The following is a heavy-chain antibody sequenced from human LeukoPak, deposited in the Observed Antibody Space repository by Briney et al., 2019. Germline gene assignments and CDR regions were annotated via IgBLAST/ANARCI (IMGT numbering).Heavy chain of an antibody. J-gene: IGHJ4*02. CDR3: ARRLYYYGSGIDY. D-gene: IGHD3-10*01. Sequence: ASVKVSCKVSGYTFTGYYMHWVRQAPGQGLEWMGWINPNSGGTNYAQKFQGRVTMTRDTSISTAYMELSRLRSDDTAVYYCARRLYYYGSGIDYWGQGTLVTVSS. CDR2: INPNSGGT. CDR1: GYTFTGYY. V-gene: IGHV1-2*02.